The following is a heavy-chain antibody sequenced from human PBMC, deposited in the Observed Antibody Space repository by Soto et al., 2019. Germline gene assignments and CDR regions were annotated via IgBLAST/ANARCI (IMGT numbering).Heavy chain of an antibody. D-gene: IGHD2-15*01. CDR3: ARAECGNPKCLTAYYSYGLDV. J-gene: IGHJ6*02. Sequence: VGSLRLSCAASGFTFSNFEMHWVRQAPGKGLEWVSYINTAGSTKYYAESVKGRFTISRDNARNSLFLQMNSLRAEDTAVYYCARAECGNPKCLTAYYSYGLDVWGQGTTVTVSS. CDR2: INTAGSTK. V-gene: IGHV3-48*03. CDR1: GFTFSNFE.